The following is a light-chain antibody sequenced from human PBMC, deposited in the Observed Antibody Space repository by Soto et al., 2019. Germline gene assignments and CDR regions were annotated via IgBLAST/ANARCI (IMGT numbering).Light chain of an antibody. CDR3: CSYAGSYSVV. Sequence: QSALTQPRSVSGSPGQSVTISCTGTSSDVGGYNYVSWYQQYPGKAPEHMIYDVSQRPSGVPDRFSGSKSGNTASLTISGLQAEDEADYFCCSYAGSYSVVFGGGTQLTVL. CDR1: SSDVGGYNY. V-gene: IGLV2-11*01. CDR2: DVS. J-gene: IGLJ2*01.